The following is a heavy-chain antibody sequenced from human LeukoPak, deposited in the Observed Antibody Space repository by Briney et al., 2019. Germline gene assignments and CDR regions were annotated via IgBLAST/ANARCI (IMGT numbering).Heavy chain of an antibody. V-gene: IGHV4-59*01. D-gene: IGHD3-9*01. Sequence: SETLSPTCTVAGRSISSYYWSWIRQPPGKGMEWIGYIYYSGSTNYNPSLKSRVTISVDTSKNQFSLKLSSVTAADTAVYYCARVNYDILTGYYRFDYWGQGTLVTVSS. J-gene: IGHJ4*02. CDR3: ARVNYDILTGYYRFDY. CDR2: IYYSGST. CDR1: GRSISSYY.